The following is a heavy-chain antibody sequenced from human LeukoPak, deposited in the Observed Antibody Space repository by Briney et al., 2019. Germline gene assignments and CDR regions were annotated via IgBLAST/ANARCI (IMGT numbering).Heavy chain of an antibody. J-gene: IGHJ4*02. CDR2: ISWNSGSI. CDR3: AKEDY. V-gene: IGHV3-9*01. Sequence: GGSLRLSCAASGFTFDDYAMHWVRQAPGKGLEWVSGISWNSGSIGYADSVRGRFTISRDNAKNSLYLQMNSLRAEDTALYYCAKEDYWGQGTLVTVSS. CDR1: GFTFDDYA.